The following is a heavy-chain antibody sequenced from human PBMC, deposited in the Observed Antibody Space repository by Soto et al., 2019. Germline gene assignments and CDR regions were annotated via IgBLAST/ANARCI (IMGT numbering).Heavy chain of an antibody. CDR1: GFIFRNFA. Sequence: DVQLLESGGGLIQPGGSLIFSCGGSGFIFRNFAMSWVRQAPGKGLEWVSAIGGGGVSTWYADSVQGRFSISRDNSRNMLFLQTNSLRVEHTAVYYCTKDQRGYDRLIAYWGRGTLVTVAS. D-gene: IGHD5-12*01. J-gene: IGHJ4*02. CDR3: TKDQRGYDRLIAY. V-gene: IGHV3-23*01. CDR2: IGGGGVST.